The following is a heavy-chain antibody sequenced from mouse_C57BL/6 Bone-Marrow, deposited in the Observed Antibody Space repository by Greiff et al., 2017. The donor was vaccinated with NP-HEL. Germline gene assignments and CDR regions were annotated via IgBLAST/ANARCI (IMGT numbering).Heavy chain of an antibody. V-gene: IGHV1-74*01. CDR2: IHPSDSDT. Sequence: QVQLQQPGAELVKPGASVKVFCKASGYTFTSYWMHWVKQRPGQGLEWIGRIHPSDSDTNYNQKFKGKATLTVDKSSSTAYMQLSSLTSEDSAVYYCAMWSKPQSVRDFDYWGQGTTLTVSS. CDR3: AMWSKPQSVRDFDY. CDR1: GYTFTSYW. J-gene: IGHJ2*01. D-gene: IGHD2-5*01.